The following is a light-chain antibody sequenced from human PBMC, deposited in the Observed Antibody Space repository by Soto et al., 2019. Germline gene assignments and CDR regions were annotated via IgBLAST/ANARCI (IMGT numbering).Light chain of an antibody. J-gene: IGKJ2*01. CDR3: MQATQPYT. CDR2: MIS. V-gene: IGKV2-24*01. Sequence: DFVMTQTPLSSPVTLGQPASISCRSSQSLVHSDGNSYLSWLHQRPGQPPRLLIYMISNRFSGVPDRFSGSGAGTDCTLKIRRVEPEDVGVYYCMQATQPYTFGQGTKLEIK. CDR1: QSLVHSDGNSY.